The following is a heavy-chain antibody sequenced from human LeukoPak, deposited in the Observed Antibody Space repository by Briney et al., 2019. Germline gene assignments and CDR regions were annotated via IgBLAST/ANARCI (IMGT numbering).Heavy chain of an antibody. CDR3: ARFHRAVAGTGVFDY. D-gene: IGHD6-19*01. CDR1: GYSISSGYY. Sequence: SETLSLTCAVSGYSISSGYYWGWIRHPPGKGLEWIWSIYHSGSTYYNPSLKSRVTISVDTSKNQFSLKLSSVTAADTAVYYCARFHRAVAGTGVFDYWGQGTLVTVSS. CDR2: IYHSGST. J-gene: IGHJ4*02. V-gene: IGHV4-38-2*01.